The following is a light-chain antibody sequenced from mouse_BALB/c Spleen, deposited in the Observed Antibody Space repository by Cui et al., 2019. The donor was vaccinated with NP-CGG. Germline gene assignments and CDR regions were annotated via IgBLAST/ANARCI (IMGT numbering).Light chain of an antibody. Sequence: QAVVTQESALTTSPGETVTFTCRSSIGAVTTTNYANWVQEKPDHLFTGLIGGTHNRAPGVPARFSGSLIGDKAALTITGAQTEDEAIYFCALWYSNHWVFGGGTKLTVL. CDR1: IGAVTTTNY. CDR2: GTH. J-gene: IGLJ1*01. CDR3: ALWYSNHWV. V-gene: IGLV1*01.